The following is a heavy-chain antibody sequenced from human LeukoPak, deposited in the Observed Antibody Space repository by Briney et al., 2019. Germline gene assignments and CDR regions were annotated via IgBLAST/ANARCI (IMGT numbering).Heavy chain of an antibody. Sequence: SQTPSLTCAISGDSVSSNSAAWNWIRRSPSRGLEWLGRTYYRSKWYNDYAVSVKSRITINPDTSKNQFSLQLNSVTPEDTAVYYCARDWGILRYGMDVWGQGTTVTVSS. CDR1: GDSVSSNSAA. J-gene: IGHJ6*02. V-gene: IGHV6-1*01. D-gene: IGHD3-16*01. CDR3: ARDWGILRYGMDV. CDR2: TYYRSKWYN.